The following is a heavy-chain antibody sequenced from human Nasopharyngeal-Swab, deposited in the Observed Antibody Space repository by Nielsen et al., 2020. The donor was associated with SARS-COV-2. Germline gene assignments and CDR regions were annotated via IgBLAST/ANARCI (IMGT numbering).Heavy chain of an antibody. D-gene: IGHD6-19*01. V-gene: IGHV3-30-3*01. CDR2: ISYDGSNK. CDR3: ARGGYSSGYEVDY. Sequence: GESLKISCVASGFNFANYAMYWARQAPGKGLEWVAVISYDGSNKYYADSVKGRFTISRDNSKNTLYLQMNSLRAEDTAVYYCARGGYSSGYEVDYWGQGTLVTVSS. J-gene: IGHJ4*02. CDR1: GFNFANYA.